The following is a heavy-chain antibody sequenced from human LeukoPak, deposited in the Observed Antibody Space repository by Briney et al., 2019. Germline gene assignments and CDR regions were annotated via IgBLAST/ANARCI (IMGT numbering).Heavy chain of an antibody. Sequence: PGGSLRLSCAASGFTFSSYEMNWVRQAPGKGLEWVSYIGSRGSNIYYADSVKGRFTISRDNAENSLYLQMNGLRAEDTAIYYCARDVGYYGSGTYPDYFDYWGQGTLVTVSS. CDR3: ARDVGYYGSGTYPDYFDY. CDR2: IGSRGSNI. V-gene: IGHV3-48*03. D-gene: IGHD3-10*01. CDR1: GFTFSSYE. J-gene: IGHJ4*02.